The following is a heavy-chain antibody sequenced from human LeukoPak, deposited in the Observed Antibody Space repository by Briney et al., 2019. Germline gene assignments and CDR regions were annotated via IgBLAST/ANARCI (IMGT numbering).Heavy chain of an antibody. CDR3: ARDGVGHMAGTGETDY. CDR1: GYTFTSYG. V-gene: IGHV1-18*01. CDR2: IXGYNGNT. D-gene: IGHD6-19*01. Sequence: ASVKVSCKASGYTFTSYGISWXXXXXXQXXXXXXXIXGYNGNTNYAQKLXGXXXXXTDTSTSTAYMELRRLRSDDTAVYYCARDGVGHMAGTGETDYWGQGTLVTVSS. J-gene: IGHJ4*02.